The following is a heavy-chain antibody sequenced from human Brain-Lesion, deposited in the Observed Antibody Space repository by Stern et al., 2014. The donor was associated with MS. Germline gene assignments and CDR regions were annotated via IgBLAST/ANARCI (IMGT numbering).Heavy chain of an antibody. CDR3: ARGFYGSGRPQKGMDV. CDR1: GYTFTGYY. V-gene: IGHV1-2*07. Sequence: VQLGESGAEVKKPGASVKVSCKASGYTFTGYYMNWVRQAPGQGLEWMGWINPTRGGTNYAHKFQGRVTMTRDTSITTAYMELSRLRSDDTAVYYCARGFYGSGRPQKGMDVWGQGTTVTVSS. CDR2: INPTRGGT. J-gene: IGHJ6*02. D-gene: IGHD3-10*01.